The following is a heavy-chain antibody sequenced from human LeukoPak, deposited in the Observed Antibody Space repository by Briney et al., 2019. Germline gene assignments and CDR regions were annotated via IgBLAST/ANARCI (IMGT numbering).Heavy chain of an antibody. Sequence: SETLSLTCTVSGGSISSGGYYWSWIRQHPGKGLEWIGYIYYSGSTYYNPSLKSRVTISVDTSKNQFSLKLSSVTAADTAVYYCATVTVTRPHFDYWGQGTLVTVSS. CDR2: IYYSGST. V-gene: IGHV4-31*03. CDR1: GGSISSGGYY. J-gene: IGHJ4*02. D-gene: IGHD4-17*01. CDR3: ATVTVTRPHFDY.